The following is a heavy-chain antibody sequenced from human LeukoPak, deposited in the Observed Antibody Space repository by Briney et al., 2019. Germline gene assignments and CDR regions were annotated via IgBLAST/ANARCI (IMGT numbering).Heavy chain of an antibody. V-gene: IGHV3-48*03. D-gene: IGHD5/OR15-5a*01. CDR1: GFTFKNYG. J-gene: IGHJ4*02. CDR2: ISSSSITI. CDR3: ARAGYSILSPFDY. Sequence: PGGSLRLSCAASGFTFKNYGMHWIRQAPGKGLEWLSYISSSSITIYYADSMEGRFTISRDNAKSSLYLQMNSLRAEDTAVYYCARAGYSILSPFDYWGQGTLVTVSS.